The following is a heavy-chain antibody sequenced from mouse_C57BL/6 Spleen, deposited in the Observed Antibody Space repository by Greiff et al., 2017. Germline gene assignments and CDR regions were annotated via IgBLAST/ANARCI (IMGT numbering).Heavy chain of an antibody. J-gene: IGHJ2*01. D-gene: IGHD1-1*01. Sequence: EVKLVESGEGLVKPGGSLKLSCAASGFTFSSYAMSWVRQTPEKRLEWVAYISSGGDYIYYADTVKGRFTISRDNARNTLYLQMSSLKSEDTAMYYCTRGGYGSSYLDYWGQGTTLTVSS. CDR3: TRGGYGSSYLDY. CDR2: ISSGGDYI. CDR1: GFTFSSYA. V-gene: IGHV5S21*01.